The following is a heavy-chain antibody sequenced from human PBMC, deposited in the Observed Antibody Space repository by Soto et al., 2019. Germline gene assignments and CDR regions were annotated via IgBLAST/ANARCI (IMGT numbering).Heavy chain of an antibody. Sequence: GGSLRLSCAASRFTFSSYGMHWVRQAPGKGLEWVAVISYDGSNKYYADSVKGRFTISRDNSKNTLYLQMNSLRAEDTAVYYCANAGYSSNWYDSYFDYWGQGTPVTVSS. V-gene: IGHV3-30*18. CDR2: ISYDGSNK. D-gene: IGHD6-13*01. CDR3: ANAGYSSNWYDSYFDY. CDR1: RFTFSSYG. J-gene: IGHJ4*02.